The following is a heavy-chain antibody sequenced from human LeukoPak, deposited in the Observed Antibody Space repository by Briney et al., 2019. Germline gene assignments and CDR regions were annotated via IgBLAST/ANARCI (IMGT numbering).Heavy chain of an antibody. J-gene: IGHJ5*01. V-gene: IGHV4-4*02. CDR3: ARGGNNWELNNWCDC. CDR1: GGSKNRSEG. D-gene: IGHD1-26*01. Sequence: PAGTQSPTRAVPGGSKNRSEGKRGVRPPPGKGREWIGEIFNSGSTNYNPSLKSRVTISVEKAKNKFCLKVNSVTGAETAVYYCARGGNNWELNNWCDCWSEGSFVTVSS. CDR2: IFNSGST.